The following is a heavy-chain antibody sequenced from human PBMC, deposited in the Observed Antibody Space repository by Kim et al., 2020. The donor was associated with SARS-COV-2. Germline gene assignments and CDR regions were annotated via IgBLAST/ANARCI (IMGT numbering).Heavy chain of an antibody. CDR3: ATYPRAVTRAYYGMDV. CDR2: IWYDGSNK. V-gene: IGHV3-33*01. D-gene: IGHD4-4*01. J-gene: IGHJ6*02. CDR1: GFTFSSYG. Sequence: GGSLRLSCAASGFTFSSYGMHWVRQAPGKGLEWVAVIWYDGSNKYYADSVKGRFTISRDNSKNTLYLQMNSLRAEDTAVYYCATYPRAVTRAYYGMDVWGQGTTVTVSS.